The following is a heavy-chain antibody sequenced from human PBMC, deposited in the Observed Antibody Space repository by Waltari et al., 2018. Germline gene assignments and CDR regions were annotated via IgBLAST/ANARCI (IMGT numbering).Heavy chain of an antibody. CDR3: HGTGLQPYKYGMDV. CDR1: GYSLTELS. CDR2: CEPEEGET. J-gene: IGHJ6*02. D-gene: IGHD4-4*01. V-gene: IGHV1-24*01. Sequence: HVQLVQSGAEVKKPGASVKVSCKVSGYSLTELSMHWVRQVPGKGREWMGGCEPEEGETINARKLQGRVTVTEDTSTDTAFMELSSLRSEDTAVYYCHGTGLQPYKYGMDVWGQGTTVTVSS.